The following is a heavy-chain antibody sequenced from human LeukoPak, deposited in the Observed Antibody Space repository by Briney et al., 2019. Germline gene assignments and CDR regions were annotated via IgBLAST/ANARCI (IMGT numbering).Heavy chain of an antibody. Sequence: SETLSLTCAVYGGSFSGYYWSWIRQPPGKGLEWIGEINHSGSTNYNPSLKSRVTMSVDTSKNQFSLNLSSVTAADTAVYYCARDEWFGYWGQGTLVTVSS. CDR1: GGSFSGYY. J-gene: IGHJ4*02. CDR2: INHSGST. D-gene: IGHD3-10*01. V-gene: IGHV4-34*01. CDR3: ARDEWFGY.